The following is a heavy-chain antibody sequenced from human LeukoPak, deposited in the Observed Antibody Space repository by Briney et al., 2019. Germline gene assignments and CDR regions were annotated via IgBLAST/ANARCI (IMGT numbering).Heavy chain of an antibody. CDR2: ITGRGGGA. D-gene: IGHD4-17*01. J-gene: IGHJ4*02. CDR1: GFSFSNFG. CDR3: ARDYGDYGLDY. Sequence: GGSLRLSCAASGFSFSNFGMNWVRQGLGKGLEWVASITGRGGGAYYADSVKGRYAISRDDSKSTRGLQMNSLRGDETAVYYCARDYGDYGLDYWGQGALVTVAS. V-gene: IGHV3-23*01.